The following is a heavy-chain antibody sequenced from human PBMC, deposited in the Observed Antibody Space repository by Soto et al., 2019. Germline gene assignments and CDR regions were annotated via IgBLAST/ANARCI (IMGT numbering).Heavy chain of an antibody. CDR1: GFTFSSYS. CDR2: ISSSSSYI. CDR3: ARDSSGGWLQFAY. Sequence: EVQLVESGGGLVKPGGSLRLSCAASGFTFSSYSMNWVRQAPGKGLEWVSSISSSSSYIYYADSVKGRFTISRDNAKNSLSLQMNSLRAEDTAVYYCARDSSGGWLQFAYWGQGTLVTVSS. J-gene: IGHJ4*02. D-gene: IGHD5-12*01. V-gene: IGHV3-21*01.